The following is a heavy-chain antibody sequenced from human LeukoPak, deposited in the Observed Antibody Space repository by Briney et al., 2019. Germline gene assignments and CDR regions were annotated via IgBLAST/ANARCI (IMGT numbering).Heavy chain of an antibody. CDR3: ARHQGATVYFY. CDR2: IDPSDSYT. V-gene: IGHV5-10-1*01. D-gene: IGHD2/OR15-2a*01. J-gene: IGHJ4*02. Sequence: GESLRISCRGSGYSFTSYWISWVGQLPGKGLEWMGRIDPSDSYTNYSPSFQGHVTISADKSISTAYLQWSSLKASDTAMYYCARHQGATVYFYWGQGTLVTVSS. CDR1: GYSFTSYW.